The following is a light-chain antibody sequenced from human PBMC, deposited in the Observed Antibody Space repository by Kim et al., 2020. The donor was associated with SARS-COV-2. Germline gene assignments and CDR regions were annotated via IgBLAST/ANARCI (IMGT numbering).Light chain of an antibody. Sequence: EIVMTQSPATLSVSPGERDTLSCRASQSVSSNLAWYQQKPGQAPSLLIYGASTRATGIPAGFSGSGSGTEFTLTISSLQSEGFAVYYCQQYNNWPRTFGQVTKVDI. CDR1: QSVSSN. V-gene: IGKV3-15*01. J-gene: IGKJ1*01. CDR3: QQYNNWPRT. CDR2: GAS.